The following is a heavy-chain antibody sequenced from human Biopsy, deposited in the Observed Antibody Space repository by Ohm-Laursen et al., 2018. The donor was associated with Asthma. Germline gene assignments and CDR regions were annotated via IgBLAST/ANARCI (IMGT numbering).Heavy chain of an antibody. J-gene: IGHJ5*02. Sequence: ASVKVSCKASGYPFIGYYIHWMRQAPGQGLEWMGRINPNSGATNYAQKFQGRVTMTRDTSISTAYMEVSRLRSDDTAGYYCARGQKSAGDRWFDPWGQGTLVTVSS. V-gene: IGHV1-2*06. D-gene: IGHD3-16*01. CDR1: GYPFIGYY. CDR3: ARGQKSAGDRWFDP. CDR2: INPNSGAT.